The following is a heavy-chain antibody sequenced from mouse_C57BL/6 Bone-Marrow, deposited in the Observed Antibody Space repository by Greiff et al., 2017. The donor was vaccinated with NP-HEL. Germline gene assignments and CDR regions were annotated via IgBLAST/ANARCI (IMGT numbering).Heavy chain of an antibody. Sequence: VQLKQSGPELVKPGASVKISCTASGYSFTGYYMNWVKQSPEKSLEWIGEINSSTGGTTYNQKFKGKATLSGDKSSSTAYLQLKSLTSEDSAVYYCARRGDGYCPYFYYWGQGTTLTVSS. CDR3: ARRGDGYCPYFYY. D-gene: IGHD2-3*01. CDR2: INSSTGGT. J-gene: IGHJ2*01. V-gene: IGHV1-42*01. CDR1: GYSFTGYY.